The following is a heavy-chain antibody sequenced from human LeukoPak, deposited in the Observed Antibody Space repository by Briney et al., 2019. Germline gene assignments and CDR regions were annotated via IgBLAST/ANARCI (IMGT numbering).Heavy chain of an antibody. CDR3: VGGYGWIFDH. V-gene: IGHV3-7*01. J-gene: IGHJ4*02. D-gene: IGHD6-19*01. CDR1: GSTFSNYW. Sequence: GGSLRLSCAVSGSTFSNYWMNWVRQAPGKGLEWVANIKPDGSVKFCVDSVKGRFTISRDNAKNSLYLQMNSLRAEDTAVYYCVGGYGWIFDHWGQGTLVTVSS. CDR2: IKPDGSVK.